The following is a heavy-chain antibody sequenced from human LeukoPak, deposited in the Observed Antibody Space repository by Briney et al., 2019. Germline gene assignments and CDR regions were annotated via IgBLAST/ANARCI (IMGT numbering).Heavy chain of an antibody. CDR2: ITVNNGYT. D-gene: IGHD2-2*01. Sequence: ASVKVSCKAAGYTFTSHGFIWLRQAPGQGLEWMGWITVNNGYTKYAQELQGRVTMTTDTSTSTAYMELRSLRSDDTAVYYCAKVHCISTNCNHIWTYFDYWGQGTLVTVSS. CDR3: AKVHCISTNCNHIWTYFDY. CDR1: GYTFTSHG. V-gene: IGHV1-18*01. J-gene: IGHJ4*02.